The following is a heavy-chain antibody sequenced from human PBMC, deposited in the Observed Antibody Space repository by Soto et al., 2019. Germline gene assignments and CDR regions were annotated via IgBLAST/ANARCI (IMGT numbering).Heavy chain of an antibody. V-gene: IGHV4-34*01. CDR3: ARDGRGDRRYYYYYGMDV. Sequence: PSETLSLTCAVYGVSFSGYYWIWIRQPPGKGLEWIGEINHSGSTNYNPSLKSRVTISVDTSKNQFSLKLSSVAAADTAVYYCARDGRGDRRYYYYYGMDVWGQGTTVTVSS. J-gene: IGHJ6*02. CDR2: INHSGST. CDR1: GVSFSGYY. D-gene: IGHD4-17*01.